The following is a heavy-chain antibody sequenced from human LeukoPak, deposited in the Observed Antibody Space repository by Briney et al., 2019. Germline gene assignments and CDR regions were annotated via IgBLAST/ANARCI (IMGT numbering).Heavy chain of an antibody. D-gene: IGHD2-2*01. CDR2: IYTSGST. J-gene: IGHJ6*03. CDR3: ARIVVPAAARSKNYYYMDV. CDR1: GGSISSGSYY. Sequence: SQTLSLTCTVSGGSISSGSYYRSWIRQPAGKGLEWIGRIYTSGSTNYNPSLKSRVTISVDTSKNQFSLKLSSVTAADTAVYYCARIVVPAAARSKNYYYMDVWGKGTTVTVSS. V-gene: IGHV4-61*02.